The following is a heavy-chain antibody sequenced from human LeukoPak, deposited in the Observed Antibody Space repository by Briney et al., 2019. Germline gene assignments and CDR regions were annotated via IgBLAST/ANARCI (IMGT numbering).Heavy chain of an antibody. V-gene: IGHV4-31*03. CDR1: GGSISSGGYY. Sequence: SETLSLTCTVSGGSISSGGYYWSWICQHPGKGLEWIGYICYSGSTYYNPSLKSRVTISVDTSKNQFSLKLSSVTAADTAVYYCARDRGYCSGGSCYSSYYGMDVWGQGTTVTVSS. CDR2: ICYSGST. D-gene: IGHD2-15*01. J-gene: IGHJ6*02. CDR3: ARDRGYCSGGSCYSSYYGMDV.